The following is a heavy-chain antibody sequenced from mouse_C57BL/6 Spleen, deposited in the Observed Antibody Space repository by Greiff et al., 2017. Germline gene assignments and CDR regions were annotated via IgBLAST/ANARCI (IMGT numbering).Heavy chain of an antibody. D-gene: IGHD2-1*01. CDR1: GFNIKDDY. CDR2: IDPENGDT. J-gene: IGHJ2*01. Sequence: VQLQQSGAELVRPGASVKLSCTASGFNIKDDYMHWVKQRPEQGLEWIGWIDPENGDTEYASKFQGKATITADTSSNTAYLQLSSLTSEDTAVHYCTTGIYYGNYADYWGQGTTLTVAS. CDR3: TTGIYYGNYADY. V-gene: IGHV14-4*01.